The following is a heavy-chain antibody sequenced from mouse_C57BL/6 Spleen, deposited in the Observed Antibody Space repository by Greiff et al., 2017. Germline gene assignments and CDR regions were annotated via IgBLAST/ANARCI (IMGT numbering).Heavy chain of an antibody. V-gene: IGHV5-6*02. Sequence: EVKLMESGGDLVKPGGSLKLSCAASGFTFSSYGMSWVRQTPDKRLEWVATISSGGSYTYYPDSVNGRFTITRDNAKNTLYLQMSSLKSEDTAMYYCARHPLYYGSSYYSYWYFGVWGTGTTVTVSS. CDR2: ISSGGSYT. CDR1: GFTFSSYG. CDR3: ARHPLYYGSSYYSYWYFGV. J-gene: IGHJ1*03. D-gene: IGHD1-1*01.